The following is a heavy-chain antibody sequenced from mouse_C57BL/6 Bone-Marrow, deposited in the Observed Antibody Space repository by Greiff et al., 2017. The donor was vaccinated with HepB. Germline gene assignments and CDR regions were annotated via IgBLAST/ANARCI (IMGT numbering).Heavy chain of an antibody. CDR3: ANYYGSSLYAMDY. D-gene: IGHD1-1*01. CDR1: GYTFTSYW. Sequence: PGAELVKPGASVKMSCKASGYTFTSYWITWVKQRPGQGLEWIGDIYPGSGSTNYNEKFKSKATLTVDTSSSTAYMQLSSLTSEDSAVYYCANYYGSSLYAMDYWGQGTSVTVSS. J-gene: IGHJ4*01. V-gene: IGHV1-55*01. CDR2: IYPGSGST.